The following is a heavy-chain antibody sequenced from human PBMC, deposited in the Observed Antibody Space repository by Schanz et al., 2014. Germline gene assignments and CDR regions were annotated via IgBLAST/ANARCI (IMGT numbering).Heavy chain of an antibody. J-gene: IGHJ6*02. CDR1: GFTFSAYG. Sequence: VQLVESGGGVVQPGRSLRLSCAASGFTFSAYGMHWVRQAPGKGLEWVAVIWYDGNNKYYADSVKGRFTISRDNSENTLHLQMNSLRVEDTAVYYCAKDDTQVNGMDVWGQGTTVTVSS. V-gene: IGHV3-33*03. CDR3: AKDDTQVNGMDV. CDR2: IWYDGNNK.